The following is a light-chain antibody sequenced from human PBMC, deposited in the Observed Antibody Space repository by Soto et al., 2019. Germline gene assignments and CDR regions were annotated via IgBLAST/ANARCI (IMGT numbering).Light chain of an antibody. CDR1: SSDVGAYDY. J-gene: IGLJ2*01. Sequence: QSALTQPASVSGSPGQSITISCTGTSSDVGAYDYVSWYQQHPGKAPKLMIYEVTNRPSGVSSRFSGSKSANTASLTISGLQTEDEAAYYCSSYTDTSTLVVFGGGTKVTVL. CDR3: SSYTDTSTLVV. V-gene: IGLV2-14*01. CDR2: EVT.